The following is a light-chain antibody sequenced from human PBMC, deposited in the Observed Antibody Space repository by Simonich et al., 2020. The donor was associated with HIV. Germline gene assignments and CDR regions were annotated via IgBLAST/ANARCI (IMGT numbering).Light chain of an antibody. CDR1: ALPKKY. J-gene: IGLJ2*01. CDR3: YSTDSSDNHRV. V-gene: IGLV3-10*01. Sequence: SYELTQPPSVSVSPGHTARITCSGDALPKKYAYWYQQKSGQAPGLVIYEDSKRPSGIPERFSGSSSGTMATLTISGAQVEDEADDYCYSTDSSDNHRVFGGGTKLTVL. CDR2: EDS.